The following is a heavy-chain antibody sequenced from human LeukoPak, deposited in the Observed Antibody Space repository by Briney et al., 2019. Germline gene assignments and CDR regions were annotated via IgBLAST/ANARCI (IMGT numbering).Heavy chain of an antibody. J-gene: IGHJ4*01. Sequence: GGYLRLYCVVSGFRFRDYARSWVRQGPGKGLEWVSGESGNGGITYYADSVKGPLTISRDNSRNTLYLQLNSLRVEDTAVYYCAKDVRTLNNYSSGSSGFYWGQGTLVTVSS. CDR3: AKDVRTLNNYSSGSSGFY. CDR1: GFRFRDYA. CDR2: ESGNGGIT. V-gene: IGHV3-23*01. D-gene: IGHD3-10*01.